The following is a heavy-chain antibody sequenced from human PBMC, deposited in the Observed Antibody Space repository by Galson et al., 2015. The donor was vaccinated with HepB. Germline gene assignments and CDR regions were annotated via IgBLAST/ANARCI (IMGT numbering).Heavy chain of an antibody. CDR2: IDPSDSYT. Sequence: QSGAEVKKPGESLRISCKGSGYSFTSYWISWVRQMPGKGLEWMGRIDPSDSYTNYSPSFQGHVTISADKSISTAYLQWSSLKASDTAMYYCARQRKGEYSSSWEGLDYWGQGTLVTVSS. CDR3: ARQRKGEYSSSWEGLDY. J-gene: IGHJ4*02. CDR1: GYSFTSYW. V-gene: IGHV5-10-1*01. D-gene: IGHD6-13*01.